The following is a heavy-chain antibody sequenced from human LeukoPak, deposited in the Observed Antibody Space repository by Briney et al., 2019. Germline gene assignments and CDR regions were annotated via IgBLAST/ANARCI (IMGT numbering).Heavy chain of an antibody. CDR3: AKVARIAVAGTRDWYFDL. CDR1: GFTFSSYS. V-gene: IGHV3-21*04. CDR2: ISTSSSYI. J-gene: IGHJ2*01. D-gene: IGHD6-19*01. Sequence: GGSLRLSCTASGFTFSSYSMNWVRQAPGKGLEWVSSISTSSSYIYYADSVKGRFTISRDNSKKTLYLQMNSLRADDTAVYFCAKVARIAVAGTRDWYFDLWGRGTLVTVSS.